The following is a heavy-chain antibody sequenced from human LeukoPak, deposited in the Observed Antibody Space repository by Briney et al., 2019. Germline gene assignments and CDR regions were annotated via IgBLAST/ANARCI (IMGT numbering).Heavy chain of an antibody. D-gene: IGHD1-1*01. CDR2: IYSGST. CDR1: GGSISSDSDY. J-gene: IGHJ4*02. V-gene: IGHV4-61*02. Sequence: SETLSLTCTVSGGSISSDSDYWSWIRQPAGKGLEWIGRIYSGSTDYNPSLRSRLTISVNTSKNQFSLKLSSVTAADTAVYYCARGRVSGTTLYFDYWGQGTLFTVSS. CDR3: ARGRVSGTTLYFDY.